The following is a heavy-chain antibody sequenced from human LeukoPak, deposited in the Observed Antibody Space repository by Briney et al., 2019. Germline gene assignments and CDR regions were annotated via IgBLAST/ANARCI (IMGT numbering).Heavy chain of an antibody. CDR2: IYYSGST. J-gene: IGHJ6*03. V-gene: IGHV4-59*01. Sequence: TSETLSLTCTVSGGSISSYYWSWIRQPPGKGLEWIGYIYYSGSTNYNPSLKSRVTISVDTSKNQFSLKLSSVTAADTAVYYCARALRYSYGWYYYYMDVWGKGTTVTVSS. CDR1: GGSISSYY. CDR3: ARALRYSYGWYYYYMDV. D-gene: IGHD5-18*01.